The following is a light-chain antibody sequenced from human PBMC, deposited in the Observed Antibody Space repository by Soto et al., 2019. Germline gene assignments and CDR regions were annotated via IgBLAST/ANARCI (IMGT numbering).Light chain of an antibody. CDR3: QVWDSTNDHYV. CDR1: NIESKT. Sequence: SYALTQPPSVSVAPGQTADITCGGGNIESKTVHWYQQRPGQAPVLLVFDDTDRPSGIPERFSGSNSGDTATLTISRAEAGDEADYHCQVWDSTNDHYVFGTGTKVTVL. V-gene: IGLV3-21*02. J-gene: IGLJ1*01. CDR2: DDT.